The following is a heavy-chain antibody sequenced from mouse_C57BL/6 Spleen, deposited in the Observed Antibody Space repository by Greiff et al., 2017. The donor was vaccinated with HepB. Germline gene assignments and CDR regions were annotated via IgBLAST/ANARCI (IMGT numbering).Heavy chain of an antibody. Sequence: QVQLQQPGAELVRPGSSVKLSCKASGYTFTSYWMHWVKQRPIQGLEWIGNIDPSDSETHYNQKFKDKATLTVDKSSSTAYMQLSSLTSEDSAVYYCAREGDGYWYFDVGGTGTTVTVSS. D-gene: IGHD2-3*01. J-gene: IGHJ1*03. CDR1: GYTFTSYW. CDR2: IDPSDSET. V-gene: IGHV1-52*01. CDR3: AREGDGYWYFDV.